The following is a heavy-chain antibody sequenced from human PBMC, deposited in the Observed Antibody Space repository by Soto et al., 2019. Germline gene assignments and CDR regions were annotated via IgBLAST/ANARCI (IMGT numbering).Heavy chain of an antibody. CDR1: GGSISRGSYY. D-gene: IGHD3-10*01. V-gene: IGHV4-31*03. CDR3: ARRGTRWFDP. CDR2: IYYSGNI. J-gene: IGHJ5*02. Sequence: QVQLQEWGPRLVKPSQTLSLTCTVSGGSISRGSYYWSWIRQHPGKALEWIGDIYYSGNIYYNPSLKNRVDLSVDTSKNQVSLKLRSVTAADTAIYYCARRGTRWFDPWGQGTRVTVSS.